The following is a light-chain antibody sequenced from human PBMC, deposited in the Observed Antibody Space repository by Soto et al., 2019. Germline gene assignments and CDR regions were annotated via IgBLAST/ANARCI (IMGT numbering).Light chain of an antibody. Sequence: QSALTQPASVSGSPGQSITISCTGTSSDVGGYNYVSWYQQHPGKAPKLMIYEVSNRPSGVSNRFSGSKSGNTASLTISGLQAEDEADYYCSSDTRSSTLFGGGTKLTVL. CDR3: SSDTRSSTL. V-gene: IGLV2-14*01. CDR1: SSDVGGYNY. J-gene: IGLJ2*01. CDR2: EVS.